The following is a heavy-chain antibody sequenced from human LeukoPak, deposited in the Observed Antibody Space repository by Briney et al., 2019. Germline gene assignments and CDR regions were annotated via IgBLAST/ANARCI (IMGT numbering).Heavy chain of an antibody. CDR3: ARGGYSSSSTGDY. CDR1: GYTFTGYY. CDR2: INPNSGGT. V-gene: IGHV1-2*06. Sequence: SXXVXCKASGYTFTGYYMHWVRQAPGQGLEWMGRINPNSGGTNYAQKFQGRVTMTRDTSISTAYMELSRLRSDDTAVYYCARGGYSSSSTGDYWGQGTLVTVSS. D-gene: IGHD6-6*01. J-gene: IGHJ4*02.